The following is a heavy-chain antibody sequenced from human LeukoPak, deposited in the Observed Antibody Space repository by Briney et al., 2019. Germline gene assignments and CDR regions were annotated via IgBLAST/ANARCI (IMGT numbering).Heavy chain of an antibody. Sequence: PSGTLSLTCAVSGGSISSSNWWSWVRQPPGKGLEWIGEIYHSGSTNYNPSLKSRVTISVDTSKNQFSLKLSSVTAADTAVYYCARTCSSTSCYIKDWGQGTLVTVSS. J-gene: IGHJ4*02. V-gene: IGHV4-4*02. CDR2: IYHSGST. D-gene: IGHD2-2*02. CDR3: ARTCSSTSCYIKD. CDR1: GGSISSSNW.